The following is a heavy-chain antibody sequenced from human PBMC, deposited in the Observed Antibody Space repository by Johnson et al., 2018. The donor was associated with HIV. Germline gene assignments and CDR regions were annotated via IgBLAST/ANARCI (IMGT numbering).Heavy chain of an antibody. CDR2: ISYDGSNK. CDR3: ARGGYSSGWIYAFDI. D-gene: IGHD6-19*01. Sequence: QVQLVESGGGVVQPGKSLRLSCSASRFTFSNYAMNWVRQAPGKGLEWMAIISYDGSNKNYADSVKGRFTISRDNAKNSLYLQMNSLRAEDTAVYYCARGGYSSGWIYAFDIWGQGTMVTVSS. CDR1: RFTFSNYA. V-gene: IGHV3-30*03. J-gene: IGHJ3*02.